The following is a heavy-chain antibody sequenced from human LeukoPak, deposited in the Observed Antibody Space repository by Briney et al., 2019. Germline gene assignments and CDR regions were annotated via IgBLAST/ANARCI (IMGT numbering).Heavy chain of an antibody. Sequence: GGSLRLSCAASGFTFSSYAMSWVRQAPGKGLEWVSPISGSGGSTYYADSVKGRFTISRDNSKNTLYLQMNSLRAEDTAVYYCAKGLIGGDGLRVLYYYMGVWGKGTTVTVSS. V-gene: IGHV3-23*01. D-gene: IGHD2-21*01. CDR1: GFTFSSYA. CDR3: AKGLIGGDGLRVLYYYMGV. CDR2: ISGSGGST. J-gene: IGHJ6*03.